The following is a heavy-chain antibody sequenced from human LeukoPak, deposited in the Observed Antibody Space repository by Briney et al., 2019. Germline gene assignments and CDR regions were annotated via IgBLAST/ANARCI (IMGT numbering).Heavy chain of an antibody. CDR3: ARETRDYYDSSGYYFFDY. D-gene: IGHD3-22*01. CDR2: IYSGGST. Sequence: GGSLRLSCAASGFTVSSNYMSWVRQAPGKGLEGVSVIYSGGSTYYADSVKGRFTISRDNSKNTLYLQMNSLRAEDTAVYYCARETRDYYDSSGYYFFDYWGQGTLVTVSS. CDR1: GFTVSSNY. J-gene: IGHJ4*02. V-gene: IGHV3-66*01.